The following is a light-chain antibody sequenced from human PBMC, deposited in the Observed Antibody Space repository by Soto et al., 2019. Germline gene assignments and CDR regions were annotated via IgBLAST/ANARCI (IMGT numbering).Light chain of an antibody. Sequence: QSVLNHPASVSGSPGQSITISCTGTSSDVGSYNLVSWYQQHPGKAPKLMIYEVSKRPSGVSNRFSGSKSGNTASLTISGLQAEDEADYYCCSYAGSSTSYVFGTGTKSPS. CDR1: SSDVGSYNL. J-gene: IGLJ1*01. V-gene: IGLV2-23*02. CDR2: EVS. CDR3: CSYAGSSTSYV.